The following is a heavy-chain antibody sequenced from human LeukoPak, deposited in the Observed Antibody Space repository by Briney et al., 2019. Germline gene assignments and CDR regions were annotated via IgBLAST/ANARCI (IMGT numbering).Heavy chain of an antibody. V-gene: IGHV1-2*02. CDR3: ARESGDSSGYYGNFQH. CDR2: INPNSGGT. J-gene: IGHJ1*01. CDR1: GYTFTCYY. Sequence: GASVKVSCKASGYTFTCYYMHWVRQAPGQGLEWMGWINPNSGGTNYAQKFQGRVTMTRDTSTSTVYMELSSLRSEDTAVYYCARESGDSSGYYGNFQHWGQGTLVTVSS. D-gene: IGHD3-22*01.